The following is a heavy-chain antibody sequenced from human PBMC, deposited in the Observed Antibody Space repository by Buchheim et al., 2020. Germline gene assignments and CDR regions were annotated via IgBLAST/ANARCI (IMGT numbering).Heavy chain of an antibody. J-gene: IGHJ5*02. CDR1: GFTFRNYW. Sequence: EAYLVESGGGLVQPGGSLRLSCAASGFTFRNYWMNWVRQAPGKGLEWVANINEDGTEKYYVDSVKGRFTISRDNAMSSAYLQMSSLRVEDTAVYYCAKHSIPWGQGT. CDR3: AKHSIP. V-gene: IGHV3-7*03. D-gene: IGHD2/OR15-2a*01. CDR2: INEDGTEK.